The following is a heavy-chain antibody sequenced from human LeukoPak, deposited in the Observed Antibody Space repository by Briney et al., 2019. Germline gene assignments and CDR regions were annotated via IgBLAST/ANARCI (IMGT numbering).Heavy chain of an antibody. V-gene: IGHV3-23*05. CDR2: IYTNGRDT. CDR1: GFTFRSFG. CDR3: AHMVWEYVGGLDV. Sequence: PGGSLRLSCAASGFTFRSFGMNWVRQAPGKGLEWVSGIYTNGRDTRYADSVKGRFTISRDNSKNTLYLQMHSPRVEDTAVYYCAHMVWEYVGGLDVWGQGTTVTVSS. J-gene: IGHJ6*02. D-gene: IGHD3-10*02.